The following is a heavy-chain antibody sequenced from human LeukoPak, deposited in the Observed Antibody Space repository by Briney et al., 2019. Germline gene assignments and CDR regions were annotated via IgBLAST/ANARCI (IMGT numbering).Heavy chain of an antibody. D-gene: IGHD6-19*01. CDR2: ISYDGSNK. CDR3: AKVREEQWLVLIDW. V-gene: IGHV3-30*18. CDR1: GFTFSNYG. J-gene: IGHJ4*02. Sequence: PGGSLRLSCAAPGFTFSNYGLHWVRQAPGKGLEWVAVISYDGSNKYYADSVKGRFVISRDDSKNTLYLHLNSLRAEDTAVYYCAKVREEQWLVLIDWWGQGTLVTVSS.